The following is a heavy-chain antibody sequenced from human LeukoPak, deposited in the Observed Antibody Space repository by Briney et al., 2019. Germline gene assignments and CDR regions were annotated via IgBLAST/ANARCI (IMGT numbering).Heavy chain of an antibody. CDR3: ARSFSEKFYFES. J-gene: IGHJ4*02. CDR2: IYASGKT. D-gene: IGHD1-26*01. CDR1: GDSISRGRYY. V-gene: IGHV4-61*02. Sequence: PSETLSLACTVSGDSISRGRYYWSWVRQPAGKELEWIGRIYASGKTDYNPYTPSLKSRVAMSLDASKNQVSLYLTSVTAADTAMYFCARSFSEKFYFESWGQGTLVTVSS.